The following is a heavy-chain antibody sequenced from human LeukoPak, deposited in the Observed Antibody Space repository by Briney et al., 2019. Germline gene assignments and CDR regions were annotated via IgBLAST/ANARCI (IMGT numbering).Heavy chain of an antibody. CDR3: ARDTRGDSSGYYPYYFDY. D-gene: IGHD3-22*01. CDR2: INHSGST. V-gene: IGHV4-34*01. Sequence: SETLSLTCAVYGGSFSGYYWSWIRQPPGKGLEWIGEINHSGSTNYNPSLKSRVTISVDTSKNQFSLKLSSVTAADTAVYYCARDTRGDSSGYYPYYFDYWGQGTLVTVSS. CDR1: GGSFSGYY. J-gene: IGHJ4*02.